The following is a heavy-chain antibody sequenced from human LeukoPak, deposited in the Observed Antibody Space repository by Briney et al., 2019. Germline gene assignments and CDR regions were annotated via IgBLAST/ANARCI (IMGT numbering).Heavy chain of an antibody. Sequence: PSQTLSLTCTVSGGSISRYSWNWIRQPPGKGLEWIGYIYYSGSTNYNPSLKSRVTISVDTSKNHFSLKLSSVTAADTAVYYCARDEGVDASGYYSYWYFDLWGRGTLVTVSS. J-gene: IGHJ2*01. D-gene: IGHD3-22*01. CDR2: IYYSGST. CDR1: GGSISRYS. CDR3: ARDEGVDASGYYSYWYFDL. V-gene: IGHV4-59*01.